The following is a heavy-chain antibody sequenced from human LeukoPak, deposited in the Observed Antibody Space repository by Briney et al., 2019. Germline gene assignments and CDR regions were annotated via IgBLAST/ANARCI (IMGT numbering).Heavy chain of an antibody. Sequence: PGGSLRLSCAASGFTFSSYAMHWVRQAPGKGLEWVAVISYDGSNKYYADSVKGRFTISRDNSKNTLYLQMNSLRAEDTAVYYCARDRVRQLPHPYYFDYWAREPWSPSPQ. CDR1: GFTFSSYA. J-gene: IGHJ4*02. V-gene: IGHV3-30*04. CDR2: ISYDGSNK. D-gene: IGHD2-2*01. CDR3: ARDRVRQLPHPYYFDY.